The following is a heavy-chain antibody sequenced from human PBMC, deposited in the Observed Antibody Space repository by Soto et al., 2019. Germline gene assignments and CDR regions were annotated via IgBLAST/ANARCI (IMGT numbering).Heavy chain of an antibody. CDR2: ISAYNGNT. J-gene: IGHJ3*02. CDR1: GYTFNNYG. D-gene: IGHD5-12*01. V-gene: IGHV1-18*01. CDR3: ARDSATVTAFDI. Sequence: GASVKVSCKAPGYTFNNYGLSWVRQAPGQGLEWMGWISAYNGNTNYAQKLQGRVTMTTDTSTSTAYMELRSLRSDDTAVYHCARDSATVTAFDIWGQGTMVTVSS.